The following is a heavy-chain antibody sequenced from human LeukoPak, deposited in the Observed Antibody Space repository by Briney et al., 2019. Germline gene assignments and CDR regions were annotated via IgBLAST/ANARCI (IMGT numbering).Heavy chain of an antibody. J-gene: IGHJ4*02. CDR1: GFTFDDYG. CDR2: INWNGGST. V-gene: IGHV3-20*04. D-gene: IGHD1-26*01. Sequence: GGSLRLSCAASGFTFDDYGMSWVRQAPGRGREWVSGINWNGGSTGYADSVKGRFTISRDNAKNSLYLQMNSLRAEDTALYYCARDGGGSSDLYFDYWGQGTLVTVSS. CDR3: ARDGGGSSDLYFDY.